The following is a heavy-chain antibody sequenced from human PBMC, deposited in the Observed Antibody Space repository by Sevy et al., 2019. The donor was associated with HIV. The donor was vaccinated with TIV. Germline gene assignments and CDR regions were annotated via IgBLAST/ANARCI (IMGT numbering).Heavy chain of an antibody. CDR3: ARDGDYYDSGGEAGWYFDL. CDR1: GYTFTSYY. CDR2: INPSGGST. D-gene: IGHD3-22*01. V-gene: IGHV1-46*01. Sequence: ASVKVSCKASGYTFTSYYMHWVRQAPGQGREWMGIINPSGGSTSYAQKFQGRVTMTRDTSTSTVYIELSSLRSEDTAVDYCARDGDYYDSGGEAGWYFDLWGRGTLVTVSS. J-gene: IGHJ2*01.